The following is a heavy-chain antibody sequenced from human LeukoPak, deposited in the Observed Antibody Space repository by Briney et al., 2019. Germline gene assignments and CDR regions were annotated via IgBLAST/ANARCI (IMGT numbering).Heavy chain of an antibody. CDR1: GLTFTTYS. CDR3: ARGHMAVTPYFAV. D-gene: IGHD2-21*01. Sequence: GWALRLSCEASGLTFTTYSMSWVRQAPGKGVEGVSIISSGSSAIFSADALKGRFTNSSDDAQNLLYLDMNDLTDEDRAVYYFARGHMAVTPYFAVWGQGTLVTVYS. CDR2: ISSGSSAI. V-gene: IGHV3-21*01. J-gene: IGHJ4*02.